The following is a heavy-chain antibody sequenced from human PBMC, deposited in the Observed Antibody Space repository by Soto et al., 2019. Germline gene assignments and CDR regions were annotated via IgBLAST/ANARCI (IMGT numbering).Heavy chain of an antibody. J-gene: IGHJ3*02. CDR1: GFTVSSNY. CDR3: AREPLVVTAYAFDI. D-gene: IGHD2-21*02. V-gene: IGHV3-53*01. CDR2: IYSGGST. Sequence: GGSLRLSXAASGFTVSSNYMSWVRQAPGKGLERVSVIYSGGSTYYADSVKGRFTISRDNSKNTLYLQMNSLRAEDTAVYYCAREPLVVTAYAFDIWGQGTMVTVSS.